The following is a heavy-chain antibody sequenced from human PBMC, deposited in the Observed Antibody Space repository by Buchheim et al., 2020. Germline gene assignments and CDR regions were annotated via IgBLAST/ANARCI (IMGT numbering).Heavy chain of an antibody. Sequence: EVQLVETGGGLFQPGGSLRLSCAASGFTVSSNYMSWVRQAPGKGLEWVSVIYSDGTTYYTDSVRGRFTISRDNSKNTLYLQMNGLRVEDTAVYYCARELSSPPNYYMDVWGKGTT. V-gene: IGHV3-53*02. CDR1: GFTVSSNY. D-gene: IGHD6-13*01. J-gene: IGHJ6*03. CDR2: IYSDGTT. CDR3: ARELSSPPNYYMDV.